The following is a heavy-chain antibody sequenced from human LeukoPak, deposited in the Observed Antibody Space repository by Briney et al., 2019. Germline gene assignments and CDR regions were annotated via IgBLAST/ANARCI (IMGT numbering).Heavy chain of an antibody. V-gene: IGHV3-7*01. Sequence: SGGSLRLSCAASGFTFSEYYMSWVGQAPGKRLEWVANIKQDGSERYYVDSVKGRFTISRDNAKNSLYLQMNSLRAEDTAVYYCASGVPEGKVTAILLTYWGQGTLVTVSS. CDR3: ASGVPEGKVTAILLTY. CDR1: GFTFSEYY. CDR2: IKQDGSER. D-gene: IGHD2-21*02. J-gene: IGHJ4*02.